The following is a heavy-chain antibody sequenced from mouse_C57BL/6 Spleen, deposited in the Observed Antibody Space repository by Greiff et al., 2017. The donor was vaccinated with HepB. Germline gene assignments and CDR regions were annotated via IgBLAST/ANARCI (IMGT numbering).Heavy chain of an antibody. D-gene: IGHD2-3*01. Sequence: EVKLQESGPGLVKPSQSLSLTCSVTGYSITSGYYWNWIRQFPGNKLEWMGYISYDGSNNYNPSLKNRISITRDTSKNQFFLKLNSVTTEDTATYYCAREDDGYSFDYWGQGTTLTVSS. CDR3: AREDDGYSFDY. CDR1: GYSITSGYY. V-gene: IGHV3-6*01. J-gene: IGHJ2*01. CDR2: ISYDGSN.